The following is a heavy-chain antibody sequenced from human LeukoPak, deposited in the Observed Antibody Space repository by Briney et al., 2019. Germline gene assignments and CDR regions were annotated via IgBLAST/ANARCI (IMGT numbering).Heavy chain of an antibody. CDR3: VRDRGTYRPIDY. J-gene: IGHJ4*02. D-gene: IGHD1-26*01. Sequence: GGSLRLSCAASGFTFSSYAMNWVRQAPGKGLEWVSVISVSGATTYYVDSVKGRFTISRDNSRNTVYLQMNSLRAEDTAIYYCVRDRGTYRPIDYWGQGTLVTVSS. CDR1: GFTFSSYA. V-gene: IGHV3-23*01. CDR2: ISVSGATT.